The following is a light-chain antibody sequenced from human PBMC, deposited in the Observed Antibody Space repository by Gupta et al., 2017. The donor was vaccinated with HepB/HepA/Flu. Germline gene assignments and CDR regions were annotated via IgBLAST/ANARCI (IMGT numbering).Light chain of an antibody. CDR2: RNN. J-gene: IGLJ2*01. CDR3: AAGDSSRSRVV. Sequence: QSVLTQPPPASWTPGQRVTISCSGSSSDIGSNYVYWYQQHPGTAPELLIYRNNQRPSGVPDRFSGSKSGTSATLAISGLRSEDEADYYCAAGDSSRSRVVFGGGTKLTVL. CDR1: SSDIGSNY. V-gene: IGLV1-47*01.